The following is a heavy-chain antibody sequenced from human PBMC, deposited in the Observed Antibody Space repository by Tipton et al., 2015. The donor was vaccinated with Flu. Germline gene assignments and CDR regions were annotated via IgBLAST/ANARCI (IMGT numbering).Heavy chain of an antibody. CDR1: GDSISSRYY. Sequence: TLSLTCAVSGDSISSRYYWGWIRQPPGRGLEWIGNIHHSGNTYYNPSLKSRVTISVDTSKNQFSLKLSSVTAADTAVYYCARHSGWFDPWGQGTLVTVSS. V-gene: IGHV4-38-2*01. CDR2: IHHSGNT. D-gene: IGHD1-26*01. J-gene: IGHJ5*02. CDR3: ARHSGWFDP.